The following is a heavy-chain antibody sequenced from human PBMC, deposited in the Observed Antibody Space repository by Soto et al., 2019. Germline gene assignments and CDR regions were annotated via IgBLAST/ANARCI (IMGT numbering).Heavy chain of an antibody. CDR3: ARSGRAGDYDY. D-gene: IGHD4-17*01. J-gene: IGHJ4*02. CDR2: ISYDGSNK. V-gene: IGHV3-30-3*01. CDR1: GSTFSSYA. Sequence: GGSLRLSCAASGSTFSSYAMHWVRQAPGKGLEWVAVISYDGSNKYYADSVKGRFTISRDNSKNTLYLQMNSLRAEDTAVYYCARSGRAGDYDYWGQGTLVTVSS.